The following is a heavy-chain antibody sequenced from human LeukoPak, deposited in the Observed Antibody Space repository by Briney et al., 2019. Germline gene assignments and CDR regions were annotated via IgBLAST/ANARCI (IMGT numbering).Heavy chain of an antibody. CDR1: GYTFTSYG. V-gene: IGHV1-69*13. CDR3: ARGLNDFWSGYGSYYFDY. CDR2: IIPIFGTA. D-gene: IGHD3-3*01. Sequence: SVKVSCKASGYTFTSYGISWVRQAPGQGLEWMGGIIPIFGTANYAQKFQGRVTITADESTSTAYMELSSLRSEDTAVYYCARGLNDFWSGYGSYYFDYWGQGTLVTVSS. J-gene: IGHJ4*02.